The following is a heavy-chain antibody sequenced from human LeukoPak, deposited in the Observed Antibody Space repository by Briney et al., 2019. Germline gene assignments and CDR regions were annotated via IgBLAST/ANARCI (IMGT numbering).Heavy chain of an antibody. CDR2: ISASGGTT. Sequence: GGSLRLSCAASGFTFSNYAMSWVRQAPGKGLEWVSGISASGGTTYSADSVKGRFTISRDNSKNTLHLEMNSLRAEDTAVYYCAKSPYGAGDIFDFWGQGTLVTVSS. D-gene: IGHD2-15*01. J-gene: IGHJ4*02. CDR3: AKSPYGAGDIFDF. V-gene: IGHV3-23*01. CDR1: GFTFSNYA.